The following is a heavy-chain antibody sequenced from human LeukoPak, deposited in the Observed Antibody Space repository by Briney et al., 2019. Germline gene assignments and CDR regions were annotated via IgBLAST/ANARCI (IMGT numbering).Heavy chain of an antibody. D-gene: IGHD4-17*01. V-gene: IGHV3-23*01. CDR1: GFTFSSYA. CDR3: AEDRIRDDYGDYVFDY. CDR2: ISGSGGST. Sequence: GGSLRLSCAASGFTFSSYAMSWVRQAPGKGLEWVSAISGSGGSTYYADSVKGRFTISRDNSKNTLYLQMNSLRAEDTAVYYCAEDRIRDDYGDYVFDYWGQGTLVTVSS. J-gene: IGHJ4*02.